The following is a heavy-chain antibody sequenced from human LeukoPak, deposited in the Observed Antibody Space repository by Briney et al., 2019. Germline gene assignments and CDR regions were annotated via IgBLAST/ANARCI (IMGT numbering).Heavy chain of an antibody. CDR1: GFTFDDYA. J-gene: IGHJ3*02. CDR2: ISWNSGSI. CDR3: AKDIFAGYCSGGSCYGAFDI. Sequence: PGGSLRLSCAASGFTFDDYAMHWVRQAPGKGLEWVSGISWNSGSIGYADSVKGRFTISRDNAKHSLYLQMNSLRGEDIALYYCAKDIFAGYCSGGSCYGAFDIWGQGTMVTVSS. D-gene: IGHD2-15*01. V-gene: IGHV3-9*03.